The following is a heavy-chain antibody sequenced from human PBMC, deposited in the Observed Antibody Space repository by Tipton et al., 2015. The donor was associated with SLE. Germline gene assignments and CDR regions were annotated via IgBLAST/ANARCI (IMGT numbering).Heavy chain of an antibody. D-gene: IGHD3/OR15-3a*01. J-gene: IGHJ4*02. V-gene: IGHV3-53*05. Sequence: GSLRLSCVGSGFIVGGTYMSWVRPAPGKGLEWVSSIYKGGSRYYAGSVKGRFTITRDNSKNTLYLQMDGLSAEDSAVYFCAKGREWTEYGSNALDYWGQGTLVTVSS. CDR2: IYKGGSR. CDR1: GFIVGGTY. CDR3: AKGREWTEYGSNALDY.